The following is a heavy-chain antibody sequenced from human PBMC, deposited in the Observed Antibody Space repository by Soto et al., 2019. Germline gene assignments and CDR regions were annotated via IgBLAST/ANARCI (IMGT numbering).Heavy chain of an antibody. CDR3: ARDYYGSGSSVNYGIDV. CDR2: INPNSGGT. Sequence: ASVKVSCKASGYTFTGYYMHWVRHAPGQGLEWMGWINPNSGGTNYAQKFQGWVTMTRDTSISTAYMELSRLRSDDTAVYYCARDYYGSGSSVNYGIDVWSQGTSVTVSS. V-gene: IGHV1-2*04. CDR1: GYTFTGYY. J-gene: IGHJ6*02. D-gene: IGHD3-10*01.